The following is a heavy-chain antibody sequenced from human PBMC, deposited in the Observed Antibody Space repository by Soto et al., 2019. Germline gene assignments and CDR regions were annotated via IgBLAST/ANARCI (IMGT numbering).Heavy chain of an antibody. CDR1: GYSFTSYW. CDR2: IDPSDSYT. V-gene: IGHV5-10-1*01. J-gene: IGHJ5*02. CDR3: ARGRQGYYYDSSGSWFDP. D-gene: IGHD3-22*01. Sequence: HGESLKISCKGSGYSFTSYWISWVRQMPGKGLEWMGRIDPSDSYTNYSPSFQGHVTISADKSISTAYLQWSSLKASDTAMYYCARGRQGYYYDSSGSWFDPWGQGTLVTV.